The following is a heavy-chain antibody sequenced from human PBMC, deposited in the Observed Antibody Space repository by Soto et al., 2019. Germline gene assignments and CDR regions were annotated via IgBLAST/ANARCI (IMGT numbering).Heavy chain of an antibody. D-gene: IGHD5-12*01. J-gene: IGHJ4*02. Sequence: ASVKVSCKASGGTFSSYAISWVRQAPGQGLEWMGGIIPIFGTANYAQKFQGRVTITADESTSTAYMELSSLRSEDTAVYYCARENSGYDYANFDYWGQGTLVTVSS. CDR2: IIPIFGTA. CDR3: ARENSGYDYANFDY. V-gene: IGHV1-69*13. CDR1: GGTFSSYA.